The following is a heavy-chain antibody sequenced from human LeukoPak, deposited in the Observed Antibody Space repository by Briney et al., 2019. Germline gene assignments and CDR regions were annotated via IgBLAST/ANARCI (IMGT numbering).Heavy chain of an antibody. CDR3: AWGMDV. V-gene: IGHV3-7*04. CDR2: IRHDRREK. J-gene: IGHJ6*02. Sequence: GGSLRLSCAASGFIFSSYWMTWVRQAPGKAPEWVANIRHDRREKYYVGSVKGRFIISRDNAKNSLYLQMNSLRVEDTAIYYCAWGMDVWGQGTTVTVSS. CDR1: GFIFSSYW.